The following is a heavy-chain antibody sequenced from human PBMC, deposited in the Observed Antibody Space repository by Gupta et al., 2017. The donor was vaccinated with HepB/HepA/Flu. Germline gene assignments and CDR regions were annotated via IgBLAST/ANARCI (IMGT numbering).Heavy chain of an antibody. CDR2: IFSNDEK. CDR1: GFSLSNARMG. D-gene: IGHD6-13*01. V-gene: IGHV2-26*01. CDR3: ARVSSWYGLVDY. Sequence: QVTLKESGPVLVKPTETLTLTCTVSGFSLSNARMGVSWIRQPPGKALEWLAHIFSNDEKSYSTSLKSRLTISKDTSKSQVVLTMTNMDPVDTATDYCARVSSWYGLVDYWGQGTLVTVSS. J-gene: IGHJ4*02.